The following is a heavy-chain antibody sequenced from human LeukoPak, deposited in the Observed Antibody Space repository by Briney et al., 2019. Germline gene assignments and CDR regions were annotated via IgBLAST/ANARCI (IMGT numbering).Heavy chain of an antibody. D-gene: IGHD4-17*01. J-gene: IGHJ4*02. CDR2: ISGGGTT. Sequence: GGSLRLSCASSGFTFSISAMMWASQAPGKGLEWVSSISGGGTTYYADSVRGRFIISRDNSKNTLYLQMNSLRAEDTAVYYCAKLLMANDHGDLWGQGTLVTVSS. CDR1: GFTFSISA. CDR3: AKLLMANDHGDL. V-gene: IGHV3-23*01.